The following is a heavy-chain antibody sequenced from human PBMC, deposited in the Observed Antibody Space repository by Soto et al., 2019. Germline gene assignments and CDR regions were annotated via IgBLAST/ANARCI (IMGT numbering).Heavy chain of an antibody. V-gene: IGHV1-2*02. D-gene: IGHD3-9*01. CDR3: ARDDGDILFGPQYYHDYGMDV. CDR1: GYTFTGYY. CDR2: INPNSGGT. J-gene: IGHJ6*02. Sequence: GASVKLACKSSGYTFTGYYMHWVRQAPGQGLEWMGWINPNSGGTNYAQKFQGRVTMTRDTSISTAYMELSRLRSDDTAVYYCARDDGDILFGPQYYHDYGMDVFGQAIPVIV.